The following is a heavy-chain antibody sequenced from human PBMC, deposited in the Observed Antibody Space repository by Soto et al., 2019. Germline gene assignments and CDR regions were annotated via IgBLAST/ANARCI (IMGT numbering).Heavy chain of an antibody. CDR3: TTDNHMGGSYNEVSYYGMDV. CDR1: GFTFSNAW. V-gene: IGHV3-15*01. J-gene: IGHJ6*02. Sequence: PGGSLRLSCAASGFTFSNAWMSWVRQAPGKGLEWVGRIKSKTDGGTTDYAAPVKGSFTISRDDSKNTLYLQMNSLKTEDTAVYYCTTDNHMGGSYNEVSYYGMDVWGQGTTVTVSS. D-gene: IGHD1-26*01. CDR2: IKSKTDGGTT.